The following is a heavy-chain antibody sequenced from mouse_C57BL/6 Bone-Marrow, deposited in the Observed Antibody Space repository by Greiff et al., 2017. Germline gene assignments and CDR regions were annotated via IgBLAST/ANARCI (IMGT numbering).Heavy chain of an antibody. D-gene: IGHD1-1*01. CDR2: IHPNSGST. Sequence: QVQLQQPGAELVKPGASVKLSCKASGYTFTSYWMHWVKQRPGQGLEWIGMIHPNSGSTNYNEKFKSKATLTVDKSSSTAYMQLISLKSEDSAVYYCARRPITTEGYWGQGTTRTVSS. V-gene: IGHV1-64*01. CDR1: GYTFTSYW. J-gene: IGHJ2*01. CDR3: ARRPITTEGY.